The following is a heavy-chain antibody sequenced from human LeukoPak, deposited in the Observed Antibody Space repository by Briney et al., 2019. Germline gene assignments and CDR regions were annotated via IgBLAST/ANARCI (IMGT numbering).Heavy chain of an antibody. J-gene: IGHJ4*02. CDR3: AKTIAAAAPYYFDH. V-gene: IGHV4-4*02. D-gene: IGHD6-13*01. Sequence: PSETLSLTCAVSGGSISSSNWWSWVRQPPGKGLEWIGEIYHSGSTNHNPSLKSRVTISVDKSKNQFSLKLSSVTAADTAVYYCAKTIAAAAPYYFDHWGQGTLVTVSS. CDR2: IYHSGST. CDR1: GGSISSSNW.